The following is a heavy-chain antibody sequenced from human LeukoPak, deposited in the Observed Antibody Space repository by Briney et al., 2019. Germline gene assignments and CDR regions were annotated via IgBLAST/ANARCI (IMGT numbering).Heavy chain of an antibody. Sequence: GGPLRPSGQASGFTFSTFPMHWVGQAPGKGLEWVAVISYDGSNKYYADSVKGRFTISRDNSKNTLYLQMNSLRAEGTAVYYCAIDCSSTSCYNWGQGTLVTVSS. V-gene: IGHV3-30-3*01. D-gene: IGHD2-2*01. CDR2: ISYDGSNK. CDR3: AIDCSSTSCYN. J-gene: IGHJ4*02. CDR1: GFTFSTFP.